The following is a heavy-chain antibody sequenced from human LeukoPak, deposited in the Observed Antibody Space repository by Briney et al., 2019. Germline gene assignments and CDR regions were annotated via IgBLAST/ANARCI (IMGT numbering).Heavy chain of an antibody. J-gene: IGHJ4*02. V-gene: IGHV3-23*01. CDR2: ISGSGGST. CDR3: AKSPVIVATTLDY. Sequence: GGSLRLSCAVSGFTFSSYAMRWVRHAPGKGREWVSAISGSGGSTHYADSVKGRFTISRDNSKNTLYLQVNSLRAEDTAVYYCAKSPVIVATTLDYWGQGTLVTVSS. D-gene: IGHD5-12*01. CDR1: GFTFSSYA.